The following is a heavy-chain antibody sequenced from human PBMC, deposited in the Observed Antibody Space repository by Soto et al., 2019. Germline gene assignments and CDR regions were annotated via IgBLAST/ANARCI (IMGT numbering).Heavy chain of an antibody. CDR3: VREAGDYDWYFDL. CDR1: AYTFSSRG. D-gene: IGHD4-17*01. J-gene: IGHJ2*01. Sequence: GPGVQEPGASVKVSCKASAYTFSSRGIYWVRQAPGQGLEWMGWISPRNGDTHYAQSFQDRVTLTTDTSTSTAYMDLRSLRSDDTAVYFCVREAGDYDWYFDLWGRGTPVTVSS. CDR2: ISPRNGDT. V-gene: IGHV1-18*01.